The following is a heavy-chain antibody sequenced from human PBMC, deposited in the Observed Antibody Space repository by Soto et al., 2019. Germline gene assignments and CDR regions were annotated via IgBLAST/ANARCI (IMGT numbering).Heavy chain of an antibody. D-gene: IGHD2-15*01. CDR2: IIPIFGTA. CDR3: ARDLVISWARGFDP. V-gene: IGHV1-69*01. Sequence: QVQLVQSGAEVKKPGSSVKVSCKASGGTFSSYAISWVRQAPGQGLEWMGGIIPIFGTANYAQKFQGRVTITPDEPTSTAYWELGILIVENTAVYYSARDLVISWARGFDPWGQGTLVTFSS. CDR1: GGTFSSYA. J-gene: IGHJ5*02.